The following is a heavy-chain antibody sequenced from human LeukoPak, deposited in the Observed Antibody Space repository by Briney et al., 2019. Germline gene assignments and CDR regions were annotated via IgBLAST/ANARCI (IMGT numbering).Heavy chain of an antibody. CDR3: PRDPTIITGQKY. CDR2: INPNSGGT. J-gene: IGHJ4*02. CDR1: GYTFTGYY. Sequence: ASVKVSCKASGYTFTGYYMHWVRQAPGQGLEWMGWINPNSGGTNYAQTFQGRVTMTRDTSISTAYMELSRLRSDDTAVYYCPRDPTIITGQKYWGQGTLVTVSP. V-gene: IGHV1-2*02. D-gene: IGHD5-12*01.